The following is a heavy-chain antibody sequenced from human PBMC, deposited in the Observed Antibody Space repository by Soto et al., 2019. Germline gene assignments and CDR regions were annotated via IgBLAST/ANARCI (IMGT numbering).Heavy chain of an antibody. CDR3: TRGYGDYGQIDY. Sequence: EVQLVESGGGLVQPGGSLKLSCAASGFTFSGSAMHWVRQASGKGLEWVGRIRSKANSYATAYAASVKGRFTISRDDSKNMAYLQMNSLKIEDTAVYYCTRGYGDYGQIDYWGQGTLVTVSS. D-gene: IGHD4-17*01. J-gene: IGHJ4*02. CDR2: IRSKANSYAT. V-gene: IGHV3-73*01. CDR1: GFTFSGSA.